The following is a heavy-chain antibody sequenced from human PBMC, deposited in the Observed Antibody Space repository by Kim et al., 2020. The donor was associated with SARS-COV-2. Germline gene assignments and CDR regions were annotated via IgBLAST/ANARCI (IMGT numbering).Heavy chain of an antibody. CDR3: TTELWFGEFDYYYYGMDV. V-gene: IGHV3-15*01. Sequence: KGRFTISKDDSKNTLYLQMNSLKTEDTAVYYCTTELWFGEFDYYYYGMDVWGQGTTVTVSS. J-gene: IGHJ6*02. D-gene: IGHD3-10*01.